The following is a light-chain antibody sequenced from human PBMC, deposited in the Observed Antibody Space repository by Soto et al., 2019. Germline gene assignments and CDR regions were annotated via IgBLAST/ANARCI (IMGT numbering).Light chain of an antibody. V-gene: IGKV3-20*01. Sequence: EIVLTQSPGTLSLSPGEGDTLSCRASQSVSSNSFAWYQQKPGQAPRLLIYGASTRATCIPDRFSGSGSGTAFTLTINRLEPEDFAVYYCQQYGSSHLTFVGGTKGDIK. CDR2: GAS. CDR3: QQYGSSHLT. CDR1: QSVSSNS. J-gene: IGKJ4*01.